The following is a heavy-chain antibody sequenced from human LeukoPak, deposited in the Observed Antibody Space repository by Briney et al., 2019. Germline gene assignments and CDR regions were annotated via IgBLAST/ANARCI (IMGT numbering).Heavy chain of an antibody. CDR1: GDSIRNYY. V-gene: IGHV4-59*13. J-gene: IGHJ4*02. CDR3: ARVDDTSGYFYKFDY. CDR2: IHYSGNT. D-gene: IGHD3-22*01. Sequence: SETLSLTCSVSGDSIRNYYGSWLRQPPGKGLEWLAYIHYSGNTNYSPSLKSRVTISVHTSKNQFSLKLASVTAADTAVYYCARVDDTSGYFYKFDYWGQGTLGTVSS.